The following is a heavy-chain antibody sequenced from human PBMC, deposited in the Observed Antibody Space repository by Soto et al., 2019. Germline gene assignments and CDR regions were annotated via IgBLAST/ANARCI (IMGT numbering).Heavy chain of an antibody. D-gene: IGHD2-15*01. CDR2: IYYSGST. V-gene: IGHV4-59*01. CDR3: ARVGVAGDWFDP. Sequence: TSETLSLTCTVSGGSISSYYWSWIRQPPGKGLEWIGYIYYSGSTNYNPSLKSRVTISVDTSKNQFSLKLSSVTAADTAVYYCARVGVAGDWFDPWGQGTLVTVSS. CDR1: GGSISSYY. J-gene: IGHJ5*02.